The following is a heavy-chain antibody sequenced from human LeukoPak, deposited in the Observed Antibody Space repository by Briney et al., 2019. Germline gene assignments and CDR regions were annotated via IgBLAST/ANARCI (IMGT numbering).Heavy chain of an antibody. Sequence: GGSLRLSCAASGFTFSDQSMNWVRQAPGKGLEWVAFIRYDGSNKYYADSVKGRFTISRDNSKNTLYPQMNSLRAEDTAVYYCAKGPPYYDFWSGFDWGRGTLVTVSS. V-gene: IGHV3-30*02. CDR2: IRYDGSNK. J-gene: IGHJ4*02. CDR1: GFTFSDQS. CDR3: AKGPPYYDFWSGFD. D-gene: IGHD3-3*01.